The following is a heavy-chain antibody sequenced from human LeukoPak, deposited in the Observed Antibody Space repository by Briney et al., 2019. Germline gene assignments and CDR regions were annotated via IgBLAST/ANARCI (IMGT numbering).Heavy chain of an antibody. V-gene: IGHV4-38-2*02. CDR2: IYNGNTWNT. CDR1: GYSISNGYY. D-gene: IGHD3-10*01. Sequence: PSETLSLTCSVSGYSISNGYYWGWIRQPPGQGLEWIGSIYNGNTWNTYYNPSLKSRVTISVDTSKNQFSLKVNSVTAADTAVYHCAKLISGGLGSGRRVTWGRGTLVTVSS. J-gene: IGHJ5*02. CDR3: AKLISGGLGSGRRVT.